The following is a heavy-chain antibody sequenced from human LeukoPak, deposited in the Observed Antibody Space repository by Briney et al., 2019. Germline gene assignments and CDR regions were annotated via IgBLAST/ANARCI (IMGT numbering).Heavy chain of an antibody. Sequence: PGGSLRLSCAASGFTVSSNFMSWVRQAPGKGLEWVSVIYNGGATYYADSVKGRFTISRDNSKNTLYLQLSSLRAEDTAVYYCARHDSSGYPGRLHGMVVWGQGTTVTASS. CDR1: GFTVSSNF. D-gene: IGHD3-22*01. CDR2: IYNGGAT. V-gene: IGHV3-66*04. CDR3: ARHDSSGYPGRLHGMVV. J-gene: IGHJ6*02.